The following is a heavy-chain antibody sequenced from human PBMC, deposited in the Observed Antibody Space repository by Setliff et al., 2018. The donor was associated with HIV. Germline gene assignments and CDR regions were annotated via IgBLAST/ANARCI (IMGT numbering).Heavy chain of an antibody. V-gene: IGHV3-21*01. J-gene: IGHJ4*02. D-gene: IGHD5-18*01. CDR3: ARDDHTAMVY. Sequence: GGSLRLFCAASGFTFSSYSMNWVRQAPGKGLEWVSSISSSSSYIYYADSVKGRFTISRDNAKNSLYLQMNSLRAEDTAVYYCARDDHTAMVYWGQGTLVTVSS. CDR1: GFTFSSYS. CDR2: ISSSSSYI.